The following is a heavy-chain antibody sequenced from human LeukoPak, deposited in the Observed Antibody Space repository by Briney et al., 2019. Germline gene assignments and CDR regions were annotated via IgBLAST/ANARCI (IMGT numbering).Heavy chain of an antibody. D-gene: IGHD2-2*01. CDR1: GGTFSSYA. CDR3: ARGIVVVPAAPNYYYYYGMDV. CDR2: IIPIFGTA. Sequence: SVTVSCKASGGTFSSYAISWVRQAPGQGLEWMGGIIPIFGTANYAQKFQGRVTITADESTSTAYMELSSLRSEDTAVYYCARGIVVVPAAPNYYYYYGMDVWGQGTTVTVSS. J-gene: IGHJ6*02. V-gene: IGHV1-69*13.